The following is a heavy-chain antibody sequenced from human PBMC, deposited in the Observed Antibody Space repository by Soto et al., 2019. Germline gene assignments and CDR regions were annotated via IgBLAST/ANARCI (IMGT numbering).Heavy chain of an antibody. D-gene: IGHD2-15*01. V-gene: IGHV3-23*01. CDR3: AKEVIVGTRNHWFDP. CDR2: ISGST. CDR1: GFTFSTYG. J-gene: IGHJ5*02. Sequence: GGSLRLSCVASGFTFSTYGMSWFRQAPGKGLEWVSAISGSTYYADSVKGRFTISRDNSKNTLYLQMNSLRAEDTAVYYCAKEVIVGTRNHWFDPWGQGSLVTVSS.